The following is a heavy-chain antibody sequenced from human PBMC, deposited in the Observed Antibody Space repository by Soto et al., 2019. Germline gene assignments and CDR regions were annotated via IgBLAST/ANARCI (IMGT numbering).Heavy chain of an antibody. D-gene: IGHD1-20*01. CDR2: IYHSGST. CDR1: GGSISSSNW. V-gene: IGHV4-4*02. CDR3: ARGNWIPRGLGYFDY. J-gene: IGHJ4*02. Sequence: NPSETLSLTCAVSGGSISSSNWWSCVRQPPGKGLEWIGEIYHSGSTNYNPSLKSRVTISVDKSKNQFSLKLSSVTAADTAVYYCARGNWIPRGLGYFDYWGQGTLVTVSS.